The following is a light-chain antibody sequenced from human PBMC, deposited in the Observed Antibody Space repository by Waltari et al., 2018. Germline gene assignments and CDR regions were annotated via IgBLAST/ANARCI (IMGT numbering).Light chain of an antibody. V-gene: IGKV1-5*03. J-gene: IGKJ2*01. Sequence: TCRASQSISSWLAWYQQKPGKAPNLLIYKASSLESGVPSRFSGSGSGTEFTLTISSLQPDDFATYYCQQYNSYSYTFGQGTKLEIK. CDR1: QSISSW. CDR2: KAS. CDR3: QQYNSYSYT.